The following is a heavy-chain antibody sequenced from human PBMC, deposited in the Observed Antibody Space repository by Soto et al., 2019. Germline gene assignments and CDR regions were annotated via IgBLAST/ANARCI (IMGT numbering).Heavy chain of an antibody. J-gene: IGHJ6*02. CDR3: ARPTAVAEYYFYAMDV. D-gene: IGHD2-21*01. CDR2: ISTTSSSI. Sequence: GGSLRLSCAASGFTFSSYSMNWVRQAPGKGLEWISYISTTSSSIYYADSVKGRFTISRDNAKNTLWLQMNSLRAEDTAVYYCARPTAVAEYYFYAMDVWGQGXTVTVSS. V-gene: IGHV3-48*01. CDR1: GFTFSSYS.